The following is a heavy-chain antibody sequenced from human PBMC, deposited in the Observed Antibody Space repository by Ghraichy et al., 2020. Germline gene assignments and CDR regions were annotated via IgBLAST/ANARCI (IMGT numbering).Heavy chain of an antibody. J-gene: IGHJ6*02. V-gene: IGHV3-23*01. CDR1: GFTFSSYG. CDR2: ISGSGGST. Sequence: GGSLRLSCAASGFTFSSYGMSWVRQAPGKRLEWVSVISGSGGSTYYADSVKGRFTISRDNSKNTLYLQTNSLRAEDTAVYYCAKERNSSSSSNYGMDVWGQGTTVTVSS. CDR3: AKERNSSSSSNYGMDV. D-gene: IGHD6-6*01.